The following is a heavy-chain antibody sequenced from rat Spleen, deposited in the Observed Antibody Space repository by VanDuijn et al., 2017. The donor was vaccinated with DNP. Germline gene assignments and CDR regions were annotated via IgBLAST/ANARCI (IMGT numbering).Heavy chain of an antibody. V-gene: IGHV5-31*01. Sequence: EVKLVESGGGLVQPGRSLKLSCAASGFNFNDYWMGWVRQAPGKGLEWVASISNTGGSTYYPDSVKGRFTISSDNAKSTLYLQMNSLRSEDTATYYCAKDKAEGIVTWGQGVMVTVSS. J-gene: IGHJ2*01. CDR2: ISNTGGST. CDR1: GFNFNDYW. CDR3: AKDKAEGIVT. D-gene: IGHD1-11*01.